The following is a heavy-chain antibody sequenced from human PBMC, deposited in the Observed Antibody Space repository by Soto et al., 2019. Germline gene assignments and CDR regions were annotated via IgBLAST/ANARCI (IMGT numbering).Heavy chain of an antibody. Sequence: SETLSLTCTVSGGSISSGGYYWSWIRQHPGKGLEWIGYIYYSGSTYYNPSLKSRVTISVDTSKNQFSLKLSSVTAADTAVYYCARDVAGYFDYWGQGTLVTVSS. V-gene: IGHV4-31*03. D-gene: IGHD2-15*01. CDR2: IYYSGST. J-gene: IGHJ4*02. CDR1: GGSISSGGYY. CDR3: ARDVAGYFDY.